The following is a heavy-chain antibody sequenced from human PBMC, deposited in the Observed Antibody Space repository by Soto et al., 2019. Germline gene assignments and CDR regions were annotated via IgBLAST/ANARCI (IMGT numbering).Heavy chain of an antibody. D-gene: IGHD3-9*01. CDR2: IYYSGST. V-gene: IGHV4-39*07. J-gene: IGHJ3*02. CDR1: GGSISSSSYY. CDR3: AGLRYFDWLLSVFAFDI. Sequence: SETLSLTCTVSGGSISSSSYYWGWIRQPPGKGLEWIGSIYYSGSTYYNPPLKSRVTISVDTSKNQFSLKLSSVTAADTAVYYCAGLRYFDWLLSVFAFDIWGQGTMVTVSS.